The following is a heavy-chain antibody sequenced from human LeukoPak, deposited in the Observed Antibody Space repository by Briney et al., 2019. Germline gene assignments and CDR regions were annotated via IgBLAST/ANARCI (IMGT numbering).Heavy chain of an antibody. D-gene: IGHD1-26*01. V-gene: IGHV4-39*01. Sequence: SETLSLTCSVSGASISGGTYYWGWIRQPPGKGLEWIGSIYYTGSTYDNPSLKSRVTISVDTSKNQFSLKLSSVTAADTAVYYCARRGGSGRAFDYWGQGTLVSVSS. J-gene: IGHJ4*02. CDR3: ARRGGSGRAFDY. CDR1: GASISGGTYY. CDR2: IYYTGST.